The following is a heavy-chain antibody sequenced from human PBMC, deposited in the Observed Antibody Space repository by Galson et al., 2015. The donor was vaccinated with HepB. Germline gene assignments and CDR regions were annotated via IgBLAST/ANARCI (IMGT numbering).Heavy chain of an antibody. J-gene: IGHJ2*01. CDR2: IWYDGSNK. CDR1: GFTFSSYG. D-gene: IGHD3-22*01. V-gene: IGHV3-33*01. CDR3: ARSTYYYDSSGYYPHWYFDL. Sequence: SLRLSCAASGFTFSSYGMHWVRQAPGKGLEWVAVIWYDGSNKYYADSVKGRFTISRDNSKNTLYLQMNSLRAEDTAVYYCARSTYYYDSSGYYPHWYFDLWGRSTLVTVSS.